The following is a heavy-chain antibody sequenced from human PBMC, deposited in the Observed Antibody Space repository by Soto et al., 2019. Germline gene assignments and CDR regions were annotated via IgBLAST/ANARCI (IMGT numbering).Heavy chain of an antibody. CDR1: GGSFSSYY. D-gene: IGHD3-3*01. CDR2: INHSGST. Sequence: QVQLQQWGAGLLKPSETLSLTCAVYGGSFSSYYWSWIRQPPGKGLEWIGVINHSGSTNYDPSLKSRLHISIYTTKDQVPPTLSSVTAAETAVNYWAGGEPRFMEWLLLSEYFDPWGQGTLVTVSS. J-gene: IGHJ5*02. V-gene: IGHV4-34*01. CDR3: AGGEPRFMEWLLLSEYFDP.